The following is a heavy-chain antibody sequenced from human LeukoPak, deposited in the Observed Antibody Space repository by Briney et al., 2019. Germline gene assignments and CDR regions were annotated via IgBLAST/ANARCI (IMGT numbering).Heavy chain of an antibody. CDR2: IYYSGST. Sequence: PSETLSLTCTVSGGSISSGDYYWSWIRQPPGKGLEWIGYIYYSGSTYYNPSLKSRVTISVDTSKNQFSLRLSSVTAADTAVYYCARDQKYHYDSSGNFWGQGTMVTVSS. V-gene: IGHV4-30-4*08. CDR1: GGSISSGDYY. CDR3: ARDQKYHYDSSGNF. J-gene: IGHJ3*01. D-gene: IGHD3-22*01.